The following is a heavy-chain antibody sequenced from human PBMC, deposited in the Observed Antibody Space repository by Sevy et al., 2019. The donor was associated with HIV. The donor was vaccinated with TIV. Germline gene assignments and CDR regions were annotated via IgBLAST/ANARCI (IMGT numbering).Heavy chain of an antibody. Sequence: GGSLRLSCAASGFTFSNYWMSWVRQAPGKGLEWVANIKQDGSEKYYVDSVMGRFTISRDNAKNSRYLQMNSLRAEATAVYYCARPYRTDPFYYSGSGGYYYPSYFDYWGQGTLVTVSS. J-gene: IGHJ4*02. CDR2: IKQDGSEK. V-gene: IGHV3-7*01. D-gene: IGHD3-22*01. CDR3: ARPYRTDPFYYSGSGGYYYPSYFDY. CDR1: GFTFSNYW.